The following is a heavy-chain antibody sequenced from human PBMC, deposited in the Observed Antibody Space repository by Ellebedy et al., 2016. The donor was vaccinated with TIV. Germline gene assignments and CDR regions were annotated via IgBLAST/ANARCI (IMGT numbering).Heavy chain of an antibody. J-gene: IGHJ4*02. CDR1: GGSISSYY. D-gene: IGHD6-19*01. CDR3: ARGVIAVAGFDY. Sequence: MPSETLSLTCTVSGGSISSYYWSWIRQPPGKGLEWIGYIYYSGSTNYNPSLKSRVTISVDTSKNQFPLKLSSVTAADTAVYYCARGVIAVAGFDYWGQGTLVTVSS. V-gene: IGHV4-59*01. CDR2: IYYSGST.